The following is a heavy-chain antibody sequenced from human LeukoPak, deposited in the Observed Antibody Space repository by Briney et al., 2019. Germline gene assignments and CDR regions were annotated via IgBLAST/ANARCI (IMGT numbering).Heavy chain of an antibody. CDR3: ARAQLQLSLTQHYFDY. V-gene: IGHV1-46*01. Sequence: GASVKVSCTASGYTFINYYIHWVRQAPGQGLEWMGLINPSGGSTSYAQKFRGRVTMTRDTSTSTVYMELSSLRSEDTAVYYCARAQLQLSLTQHYFDYWGQGTLVTVSS. D-gene: IGHD1-1*01. J-gene: IGHJ4*02. CDR1: GYTFINYY. CDR2: INPSGGST.